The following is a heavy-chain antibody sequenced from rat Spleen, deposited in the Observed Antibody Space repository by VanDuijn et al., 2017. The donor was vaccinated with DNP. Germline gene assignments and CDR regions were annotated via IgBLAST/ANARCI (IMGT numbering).Heavy chain of an antibody. D-gene: IGHD1-9*01. J-gene: IGHJ3*01. CDR2: ISTGGGNT. CDR1: GFTFSNYY. Sequence: EVQLVESGGGLVQPGRSMKLSCAASGFTFSNYYMAWVRQAPTKGLEWVASISTGGGNTYYRDSVKGRFTISRDNAKSTLYLQMDSLRSEETATYYCARHTTGITWFAYWGQGTLVTVSS. CDR3: ARHTTGITWFAY. V-gene: IGHV5S11*01.